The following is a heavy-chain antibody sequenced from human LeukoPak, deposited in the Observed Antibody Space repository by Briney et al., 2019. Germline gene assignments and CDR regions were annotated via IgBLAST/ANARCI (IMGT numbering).Heavy chain of an antibody. CDR3: ARAGVESRYGNWFDP. CDR2: ISYDGSNK. J-gene: IGHJ5*02. D-gene: IGHD1-1*01. Sequence: GRSLRLSCAASGFTFSSYAMHWVRQAPGKGLEWVAVISYDGSNKYYADSVKGRFTISRDNPKNTLYLQMNSLRAEDTAVYYCARAGVESRYGNWFDPLGQGAMVAVCS. CDR1: GFTFSSYA. V-gene: IGHV3-30-3*01.